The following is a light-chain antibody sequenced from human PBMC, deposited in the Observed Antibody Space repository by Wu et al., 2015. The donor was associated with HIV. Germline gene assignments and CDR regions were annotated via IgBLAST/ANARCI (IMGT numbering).Light chain of an antibody. CDR2: GAS. J-gene: IGKJ2*01. Sequence: EIVLTQSPATLSLSPGERATLSCRASQSVATNLAWYQQKPGQSPRLLIYGASNRATGIPARFSGSGSGTDFILTITSLEPEDFAVYYCQQYGSSPYTFGQGTKLEIK. V-gene: IGKV3-11*01. CDR3: QQYGSSPYT. CDR1: QSVATN.